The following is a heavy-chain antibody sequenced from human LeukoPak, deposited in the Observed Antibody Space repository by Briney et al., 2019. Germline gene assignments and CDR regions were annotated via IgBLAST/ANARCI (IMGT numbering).Heavy chain of an antibody. D-gene: IGHD1-26*01. V-gene: IGHV4-4*02. CDR1: GGSISSSNW. Sequence: PSETLSLTCAVSGGSISSSNWWSWVRQPPGKGLEWIGEIYHSGSTNYNPSLKSRVTISVDKSKNQSSLKLSSVTAADTAVYYCATPTMDSGSFSGGFDYWGQGTLVTVSS. J-gene: IGHJ4*02. CDR2: IYHSGST. CDR3: ATPTMDSGSFSGGFDY.